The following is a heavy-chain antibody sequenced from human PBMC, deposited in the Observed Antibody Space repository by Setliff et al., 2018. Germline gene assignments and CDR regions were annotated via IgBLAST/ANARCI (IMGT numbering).Heavy chain of an antibody. CDR3: RLAHCNDTSCEEALDY. D-gene: IGHD2-2*01. V-gene: IGHV4-4*02. CDR2: ISHSGST. J-gene: IGHJ4*02. Sequence: SETLSLTCTVSGVSVSSSYYWSWIRQPPGKGLEWIGEISHSGSTNYSPSLKSRVTMSVDKSKNQFSLNLNSVTAADTAVYYFRLAHCNDTSCEEALDYWSQGTLVTVSS. CDR1: GVSVSSSYY.